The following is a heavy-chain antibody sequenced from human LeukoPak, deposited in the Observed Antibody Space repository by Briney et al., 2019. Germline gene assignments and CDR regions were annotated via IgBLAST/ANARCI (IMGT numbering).Heavy chain of an antibody. D-gene: IGHD5-12*01. CDR2: ISPSGST. CDR1: GGSISSYY. J-gene: IGHJ6*03. CDR3: ARWILGYYYYYMDV. V-gene: IGHV4-4*07. Sequence: SETLSLTCTVSGGSISSYYWSWIRQPAGKGLEWIGRISPSGSTNYNPSLKSRVTMSGDTSKNQFSLNLISVTAADTAVYYCARWILGYYYYYMDVWGKGTTVTVSS.